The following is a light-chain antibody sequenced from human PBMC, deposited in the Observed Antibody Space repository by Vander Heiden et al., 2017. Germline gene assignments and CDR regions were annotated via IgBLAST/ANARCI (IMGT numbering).Light chain of an antibody. Sequence: AIQLTQSPSSLSASVGDRVTITCRASQGIGNALAWYQQKPGKAPNLLIYDASSLQRGVPSRFSGSRSETHFTLTISRLQPEDFAAYYYQQFNSYPPLLTFGGGTKVEIK. J-gene: IGKJ4*01. CDR2: DAS. CDR3: QQFNSYPPLLT. CDR1: QGIGNA. V-gene: IGKV1-13*02.